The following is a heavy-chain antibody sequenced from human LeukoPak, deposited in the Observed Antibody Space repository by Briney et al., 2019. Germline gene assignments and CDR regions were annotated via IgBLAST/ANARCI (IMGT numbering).Heavy chain of an antibody. CDR2: IYYSGST. J-gene: IGHJ3*02. Sequence: SETLSLTCTVSGGSISSSSYYWGWIRQPPGKGLEWIGSIYYSGSTYYNPSLKSRVTISVDTSKNQFSLKLSSVTAADTAVYYCARLPCSGGYDFWSGYYDAFDIWGQGTMVTVSS. V-gene: IGHV4-39*01. CDR3: ARLPCSGGYDFWSGYYDAFDI. D-gene: IGHD3-3*01. CDR1: GGSISSSSYY.